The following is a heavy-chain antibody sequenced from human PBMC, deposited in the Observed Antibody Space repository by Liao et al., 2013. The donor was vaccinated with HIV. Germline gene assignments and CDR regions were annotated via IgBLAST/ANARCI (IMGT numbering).Heavy chain of an antibody. CDR1: GGSISSYY. CDR3: ASGNDFWTGYPEYFHP. D-gene: IGHD3/OR15-3a*01. J-gene: IGHJ1*01. CDR2: IYTSGNT. Sequence: QVQLQESGPGLVRPSETLSLTCTVSGGSISSYYWSWIRQPAGKGLEWIGRIYTSGNTNYNPSLKSRVTLSVDTSKNQFSLKLSSVTAADTAVYYCASGNDFWTGYPEYFHPWGQGTLVTVSS. V-gene: IGHV4-4*07.